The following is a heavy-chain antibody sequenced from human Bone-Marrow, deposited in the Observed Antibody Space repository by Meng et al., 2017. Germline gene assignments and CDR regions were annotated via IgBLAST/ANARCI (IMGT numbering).Heavy chain of an antibody. V-gene: IGHV4-31*11. J-gene: IGHJ4*02. CDR3: ARGPYYYDSSGPYYVDY. CDR1: CGSFSSGGYY. CDR2: IYYSGST. D-gene: IGHD3-22*01. Sequence: QVQLQESGPGLVKPSQTLSITRAVTCGSFSSGGYYWSWIRQHPGKGLEWIGYIYYSGSTYYNPSLKSRVTISVDKSKNQFSLKLSSVTAADTAVYYCARGPYYYDSSGPYYVDYWGQGTLVTVSS.